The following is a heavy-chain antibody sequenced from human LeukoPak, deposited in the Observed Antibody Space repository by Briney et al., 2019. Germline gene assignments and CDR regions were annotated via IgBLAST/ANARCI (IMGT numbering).Heavy chain of an antibody. D-gene: IGHD3-22*01. J-gene: IGHJ4*02. CDR3: ARWEGNGYYFDY. CDR1: GFTFSSFW. Sequence: GGSLRLSCAASGFTFSSFWMSWVRQAPGKGLEWVANIKQDGSEEYYVDSVKGRFTISRDNGKNLLYLQMNSLRAEDTAVYYCARWEGNGYYFDYRGQGTLVTVSS. V-gene: IGHV3-7*01. CDR2: IKQDGSEE.